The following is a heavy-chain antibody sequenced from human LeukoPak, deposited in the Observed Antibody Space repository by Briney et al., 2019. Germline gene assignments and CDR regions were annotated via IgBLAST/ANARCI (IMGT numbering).Heavy chain of an antibody. CDR2: IIPIFGTA. D-gene: IGHD4-17*01. CDR3: ARDGAPLDDYGDYFWFDP. Sequence: ASVKVSCKASGYTFTSYGISWVRQAPGQGLEWMGGIIPIFGTANYAQKFQGRVTITADKSTSTAYMELSSLRSEDTAVYYCARDGAPLDDYGDYFWFDPWGQGTLVTVSS. V-gene: IGHV1-69*06. CDR1: GYTFTSYG. J-gene: IGHJ5*02.